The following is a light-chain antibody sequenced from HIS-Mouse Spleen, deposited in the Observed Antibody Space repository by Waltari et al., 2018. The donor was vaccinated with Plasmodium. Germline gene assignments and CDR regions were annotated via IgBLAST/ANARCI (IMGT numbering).Light chain of an antibody. V-gene: IGLV3-10*01. CDR1: ALPQKY. CDR3: YSTDSSGNHRV. J-gene: IGLJ3*02. CDR2: EDS. Sequence: SYELTQPPSVSVSPAQTARITCSGDALPQKYAHWSLQKSGQAPVLVIYEDSKRPSGIPERFSGSSSGTMATLTISGAQVEDEADYYCYSTDSSGNHRVFGGGTKLTVL.